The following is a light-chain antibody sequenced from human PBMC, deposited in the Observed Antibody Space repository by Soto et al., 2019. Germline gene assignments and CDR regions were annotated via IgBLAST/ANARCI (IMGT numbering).Light chain of an antibody. V-gene: IGLV2-14*01. CDR1: SSDVGGYNY. J-gene: IGLJ1*01. CDR2: DVS. CDR3: SSYTSSSTRCV. Sequence: QSALTQPASVSGSPGQSITISCTGTSSDVGGYNYVSWYQQHPGKAPKLMIYDVSNRPSGVSNRFSGSKSGNTASLTISGHQAEDEADYYCSSYTSSSTRCVFGTGTKLTVL.